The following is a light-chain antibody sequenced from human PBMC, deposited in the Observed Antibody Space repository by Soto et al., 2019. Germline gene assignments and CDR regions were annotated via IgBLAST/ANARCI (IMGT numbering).Light chain of an antibody. CDR1: QSLLHSNGYKY. Sequence: DIVMTQSPLSLPVTPGEPASISCRSSQSLLHSNGYKYLDWYLQKPGQSPQLLIYLGSNRASGVPDMFSGSGSGTDCTLEISRVEAEDVGVYYCMQGLQTPSFGQGTKLEIK. V-gene: IGKV2-28*01. J-gene: IGKJ2*01. CDR2: LGS. CDR3: MQGLQTPS.